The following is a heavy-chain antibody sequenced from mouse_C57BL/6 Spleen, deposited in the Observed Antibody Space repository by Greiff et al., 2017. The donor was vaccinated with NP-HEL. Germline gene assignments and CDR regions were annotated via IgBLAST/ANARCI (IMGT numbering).Heavy chain of an antibody. D-gene: IGHD2-4*01. V-gene: IGHV1-62-2*01. CDR3: EIHENDYDVYFDY. CDR2: FYHGRGSI. CDR1: GYTFTEYT. Sequence: QVQLQQSGAELVKPGASVKLSCKASGYTFTEYTIHWVKQRSGQGLEWIGWFYHGRGSIKDNEKFKDKATLTADKSSSTGYMELSRLTSDASAVYFCEIHENDYDVYFDYWGQGTTLTVSS. J-gene: IGHJ2*01.